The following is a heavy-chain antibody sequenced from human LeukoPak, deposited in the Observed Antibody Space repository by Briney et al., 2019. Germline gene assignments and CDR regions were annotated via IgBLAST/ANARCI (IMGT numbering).Heavy chain of an antibody. CDR1: GGTFSSYA. D-gene: IGHD6-13*01. V-gene: IGHV1-69*01. Sequence: GASVKVSCTASGGTFSSYAISWVRQAPGQGLEWMGGIIPIFGTANYAQKFQGRVTITADESTSTAYMELSSLRSEDTAVYYCAREGSSYGGNWFDPWGQGTLVTVSS. J-gene: IGHJ5*02. CDR3: AREGSSYGGNWFDP. CDR2: IIPIFGTA.